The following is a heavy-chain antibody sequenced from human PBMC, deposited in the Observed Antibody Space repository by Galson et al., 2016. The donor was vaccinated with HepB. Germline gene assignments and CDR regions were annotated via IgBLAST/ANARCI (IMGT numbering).Heavy chain of an antibody. CDR3: AKDRGYYAMDV. V-gene: IGHV3-30*18. CDR1: GFTFSTHA. D-gene: IGHD3-10*01. CDR2: ISYDGSYS. Sequence: SLRLSCAASGFTFSTHAMHWVRQAPGKGLEWVALISYDGSYSSYADSVKGRFTISRDKSKKTLFLEMNSLRPEDTAVYHCAKDRGYYAMDVWGQGTTVTVSS. J-gene: IGHJ6*02.